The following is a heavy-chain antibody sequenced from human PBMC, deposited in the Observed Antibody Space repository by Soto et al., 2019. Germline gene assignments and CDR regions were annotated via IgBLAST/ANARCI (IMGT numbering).Heavy chain of an antibody. CDR2: TSPASDNT. J-gene: IGHJ4*02. D-gene: IGHD2-15*01. CDR3: ARDRYCSGGSCYSRGYYFDY. CDR1: GFNFRGYY. Sequence: GGSLRLSCVASGFNFRGYYMAWVRQAPGKGPEWVSGTSPASDNTQSADSVKGRFTISRDNAKNSLYLQMNSLRAEDTAVYYCARDRYCSGGSCYSRGYYFDYWGQGTLVTVSS. V-gene: IGHV3-23*01.